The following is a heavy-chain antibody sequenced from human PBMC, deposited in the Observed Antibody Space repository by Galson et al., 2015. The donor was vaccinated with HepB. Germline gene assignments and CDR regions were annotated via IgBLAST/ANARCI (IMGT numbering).Heavy chain of an antibody. D-gene: IGHD1-7*01. Sequence: SLRLSCAASGFTFSGSAMHWVRQASGKGLEWVGRIRSKANSYATAYAASVKGRFTISRDDSKNTAYLQMNSLKTEDTAVYYCTSAYNWNSILLDYWGQGTLVTVSS. V-gene: IGHV3-73*01. J-gene: IGHJ4*02. CDR1: GFTFSGSA. CDR2: IRSKANSYAT. CDR3: TSAYNWNSILLDY.